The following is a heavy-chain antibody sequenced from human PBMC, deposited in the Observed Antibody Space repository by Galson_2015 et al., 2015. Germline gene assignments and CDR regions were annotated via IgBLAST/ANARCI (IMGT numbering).Heavy chain of an antibody. CDR1: GLIVNSNY. V-gene: IGHV3-53*01. CDR2: IYGGGTT. J-gene: IGHJ4*02. D-gene: IGHD4/OR15-4a*01. Sequence: SLRLSCAVSGLIVNSNYMSWVRQAPGKGLEWVSVIYGGGTTNYADSVKGRFTISRDASKNTLSLQMNSLRAEDTAVYYCSRGGAPLTIRPLDFWGQGTLVTVSS. CDR3: SRGGAPLTIRPLDF.